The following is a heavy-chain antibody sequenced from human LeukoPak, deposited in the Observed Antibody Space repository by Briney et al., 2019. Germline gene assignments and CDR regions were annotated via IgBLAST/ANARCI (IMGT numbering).Heavy chain of an antibody. V-gene: IGHV1-24*01. CDR1: GYTLTELS. CDR3: VTILSSAYSSSSPGNWFDP. CDR2: FDPEDGET. D-gene: IGHD6-6*01. J-gene: IGHJ5*02. Sequence: ASVKVSCKVSGYTLTELSMHWVRQAPGKGLEWMGGFDPEDGETIYAQKFQGRVTMTEDTSTDTAYMELSSLRSEDTAVYYCVTILSSAYSSSSPGNWFDPWGQGTLVTVSS.